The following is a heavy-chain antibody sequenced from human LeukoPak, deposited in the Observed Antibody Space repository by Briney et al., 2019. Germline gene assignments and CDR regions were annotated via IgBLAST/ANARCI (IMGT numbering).Heavy chain of an antibody. J-gene: IGHJ3*02. V-gene: IGHV3-21*01. Sequence: GGSLRLSCAASGFTFSNAWMSWVRQAPGKGLEWVSSISSSSSYICYGDSVKGRFTISRDNAKNSLYLQMNSLRAEDTAVYYCARDVAFSAFDIWGQGTMVTVSS. D-gene: IGHD5-12*01. CDR3: ARDVAFSAFDI. CDR1: GFTFSNAW. CDR2: ISSSSSYI.